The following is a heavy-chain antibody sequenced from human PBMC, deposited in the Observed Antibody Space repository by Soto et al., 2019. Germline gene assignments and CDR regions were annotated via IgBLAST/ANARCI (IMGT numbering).Heavy chain of an antibody. J-gene: IGHJ5*02. CDR1: GGSISSYY. CDR2: IYTSGST. V-gene: IGHV4-4*07. CDR3: ARERRTNPHFWSGPPPQRWFDP. Sequence: PSETLSLTCTVSGGSISSYYWSWIRQPVGKGLEWIGRIYTSGSTNYNPSLKSRVTMSVDTSKNQFSLKLSSVTAADTAVYYCARERRTNPHFWSGPPPQRWFDPWGQGTLVTVSS. D-gene: IGHD3-3*02.